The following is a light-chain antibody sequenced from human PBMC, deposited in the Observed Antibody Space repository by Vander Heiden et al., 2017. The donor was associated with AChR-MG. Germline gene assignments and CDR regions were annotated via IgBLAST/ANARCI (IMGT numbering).Light chain of an antibody. V-gene: IGLV1-44*01. CDR2: SNN. CDR1: STNIGRNT. J-gene: IGLJ3*02. CDR3: AAWDDSLNLWV. Sequence: QSVLTQRPSASGTPGQRATTPCSGSSTNIGRNTVNWYQQLPGTAPKRLIYSNNQRPSGVPDLFSCSKSGTSASLAISGLQSEDEADYYCAAWDDSLNLWVFGGGTKLTVL.